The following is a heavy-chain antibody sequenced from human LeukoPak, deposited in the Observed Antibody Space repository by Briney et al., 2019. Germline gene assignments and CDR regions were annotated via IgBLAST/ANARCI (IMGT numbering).Heavy chain of an antibody. CDR2: VWYDGVKK. V-gene: IGHV3-33*01. J-gene: IGHJ4*02. D-gene: IGHD4-11*01. Sequence: GGSLRLSCAASGFTFSSYAMHWVRQAPGKGLEWVAVVWYDGVKKYYLDSVEGRFTISRDNAKNTLFLQMNSLRAEDTAVYYCARGVHSNLDYWGQGTLVTVSS. CDR3: ARGVHSNLDY. CDR1: GFTFSSYA.